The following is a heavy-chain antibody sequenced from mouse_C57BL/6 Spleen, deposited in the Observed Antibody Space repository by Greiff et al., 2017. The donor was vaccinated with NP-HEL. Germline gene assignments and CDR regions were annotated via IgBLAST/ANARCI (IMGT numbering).Heavy chain of an antibody. Sequence: VQLQQPGAELVKPGASVKLSCKASGYTFTSYWMHWVKQRPGQGLEWIGMIHPNSGSTNYNEKFKSKATLTVDKSSSTAYMQLSSLTSEDSAVYYCAREDDYDVGGYYAMDYWGQGTSVTVSS. CDR1: GYTFTSYW. CDR2: IHPNSGST. J-gene: IGHJ4*01. CDR3: AREDDYDVGGYYAMDY. D-gene: IGHD2-4*01. V-gene: IGHV1-64*01.